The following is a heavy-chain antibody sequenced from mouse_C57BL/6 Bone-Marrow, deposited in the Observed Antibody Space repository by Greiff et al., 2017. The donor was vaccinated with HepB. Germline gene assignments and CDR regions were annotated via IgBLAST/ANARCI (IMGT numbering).Heavy chain of an antibody. CDR2: INPNNGGT. CDR1: GYTFTDYY. D-gene: IGHD1-1*01. V-gene: IGHV1-26*01. CDR3: ARYPLYYAS. J-gene: IGHJ2*01. Sequence: VQLQQSGPELVKPGASVKISCKASGYTFTDYYMNWVKQSHGKSLEWIGDINPNNGGTSYNQKFKGKATLTVDKSSSTAYMELRSLTSEDSAVYYCARYPLYYASWGQGTTLTVSS.